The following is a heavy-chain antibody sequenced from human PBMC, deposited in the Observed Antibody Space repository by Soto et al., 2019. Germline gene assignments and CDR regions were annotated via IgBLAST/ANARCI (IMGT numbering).Heavy chain of an antibody. CDR2: INAGNGNT. D-gene: IGHD3-10*01. J-gene: IGHJ6*03. V-gene: IGHV1-3*01. Sequence: ASVKVSCKASGYTFTSYAMHWVRQAPGQRLEWMGWINAGNGNTKYSQKFQGRVTITRDTSASTAYMELSSLRSEDTAVYYCARGDYYGSGSYYNMDVWGKGTTVTVSS. CDR3: ARGDYYGSGSYYNMDV. CDR1: GYTFTSYA.